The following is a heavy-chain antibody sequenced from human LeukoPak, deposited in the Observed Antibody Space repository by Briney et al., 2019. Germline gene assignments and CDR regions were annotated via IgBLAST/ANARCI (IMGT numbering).Heavy chain of an antibody. CDR2: IRYDGSNK. CDR1: GFTFSSYG. J-gene: IGHJ6*03. V-gene: IGHV3-30*02. CDR3: ARDRSSSRWLQGYYYYYYMDV. Sequence: PGGSLRLSCAASGFTFSSYGMHWVRQAPGKGLEWVAFIRYDGSNKYYADSVKGRFTISRDNSKNTLYLHVNSLRPEDTAVYYCARDRSSSRWLQGYYYYYYMDVWGKGTTVTVSS. D-gene: IGHD5-24*01.